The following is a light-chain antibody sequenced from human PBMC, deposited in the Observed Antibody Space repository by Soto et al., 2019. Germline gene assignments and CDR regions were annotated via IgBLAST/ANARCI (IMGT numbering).Light chain of an antibody. Sequence: QSVLTQPPSASGTPGQRVTISCSGSRSNIGTNTVTWYQHLPGTAPKLLIYRNDQRPSGVPDRLSGSKSGTSASLAISGLQSEDEADYYCAGWDDSLNGVVFSGGTKLTVL. J-gene: IGLJ2*01. CDR3: AGWDDSLNGVV. V-gene: IGLV1-44*01. CDR2: RND. CDR1: RSNIGTNT.